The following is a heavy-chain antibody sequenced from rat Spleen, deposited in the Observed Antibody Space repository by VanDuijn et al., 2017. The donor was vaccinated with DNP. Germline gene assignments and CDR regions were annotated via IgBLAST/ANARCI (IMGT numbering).Heavy chain of an antibody. CDR2: ISSGGRT. V-gene: IGHV2S12*01. CDR3: ARSDYYDGGFYYGYFDF. J-gene: IGHJ2*01. CDR1: GFSLTSYG. D-gene: IGHD1-12*02. Sequence: QVQLKESGPGLVQPSQTLSLTCTVSGFSLTSYGVSWVRQPPGKGLEWIAAISSGGRTYYNSALKSRLSISRDTSKSQLFLKLNSLQTEDTAMDFCARSDYYDGGFYYGYFDFWGQGVMVTVSS.